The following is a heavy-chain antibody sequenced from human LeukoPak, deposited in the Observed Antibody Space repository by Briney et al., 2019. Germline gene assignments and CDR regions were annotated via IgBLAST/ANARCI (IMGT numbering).Heavy chain of an antibody. CDR1: GFIVSSNY. CDR3: VPRSRGMDV. CDR2: IYSGGST. V-gene: IGHV3-53*01. D-gene: IGHD3-10*01. Sequence: GGSLRLSGAVSGFIVSSNYMSWVRQAPGKGLEWVSVIYSGGSTYYADSVKGRFIISRDNSKNTLYLQMNSLRAEDTAVYYCVPRSRGMDVWGQGTTVIVSS. J-gene: IGHJ6*02.